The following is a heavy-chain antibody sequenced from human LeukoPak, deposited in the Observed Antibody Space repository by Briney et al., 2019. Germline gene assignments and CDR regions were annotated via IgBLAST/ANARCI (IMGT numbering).Heavy chain of an antibody. CDR1: GFIFSNYD. J-gene: IGHJ4*02. CDR3: ANYPTDDY. V-gene: IGHV3-64*04. D-gene: IGHD3-10*01. Sequence: PGGSLRLSCSASGFIFSNYDMHWVRQAPGKGLEYVSAINNNGGRTYYADSVKGRFTVSRDNPKNTLYLQMNSLRAEDTAVYYCANYPTDDYWGQGTLVTVSS. CDR2: INNNGGRT.